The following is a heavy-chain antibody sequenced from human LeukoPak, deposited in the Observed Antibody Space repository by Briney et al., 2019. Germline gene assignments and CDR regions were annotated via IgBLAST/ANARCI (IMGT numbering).Heavy chain of an antibody. CDR3: ARATLPRSDDYAFDY. Sequence: GASVTVSCKASGYTFTFYYIHWVRQAPAQGLEWMGWINPNSGGTNYAQKFQGRVTMTRDTSISTAYMELSSLRSDDTAVYYCARATLPRSDDYAFDYWGQGTLVTVSS. D-gene: IGHD4-17*01. V-gene: IGHV1-2*02. CDR2: INPNSGGT. CDR1: GYTFTFYY. J-gene: IGHJ4*02.